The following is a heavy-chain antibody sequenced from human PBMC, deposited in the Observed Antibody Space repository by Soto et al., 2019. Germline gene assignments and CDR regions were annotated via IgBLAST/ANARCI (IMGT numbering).Heavy chain of an antibody. J-gene: IGHJ5*02. CDR2: MNPNSGNT. D-gene: IGHD1-26*01. V-gene: IGHV1-8*01. CDR1: GYTFTSYD. CDR3: ARGPLIRAYNWFDP. Sequence: ASVKVSCKASGYTFTSYDINWVRQATGQGLEWMGWMNPNSGNTGYAQKFQGRVTMTRDTSISTAYMELSSLRSEDTAVYYCARGPLIRAYNWFDPWGKGTLVTVST.